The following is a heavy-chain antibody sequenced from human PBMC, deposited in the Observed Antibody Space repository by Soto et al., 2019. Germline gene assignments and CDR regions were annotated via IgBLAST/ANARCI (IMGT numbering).Heavy chain of an antibody. J-gene: IGHJ3*02. D-gene: IGHD1-26*01. CDR2: IIPIFGTA. CDR3: ARDRGSYYLHAFDI. CDR1: GYTFTNFG. Sequence: SVKVSCKASGYTFTNFGISWVRQAPGQGLEWMGGIIPIFGTANYAQKFQGRVTITADESTSTAYMELSSLRSEDTAVYYCARDRGSYYLHAFDIWGQGTMVTVSS. V-gene: IGHV1-69*13.